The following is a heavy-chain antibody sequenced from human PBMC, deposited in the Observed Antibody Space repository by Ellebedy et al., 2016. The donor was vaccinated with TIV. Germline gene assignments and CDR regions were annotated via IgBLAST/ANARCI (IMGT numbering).Heavy chain of an antibody. J-gene: IGHJ4*02. CDR2: IYPGDSDT. CDR1: GYKFTNYW. CDR3: ARRSVAHSFDS. D-gene: IGHD6-19*01. V-gene: IGHV5-51*01. Sequence: GESLKISCKASGYKFTNYWIGWVRQMPGKGLEWMGIIYPGDSDTRNSPSFQGQVTISADNSIRTAYLQWSSLKASDTAMYYCARRSVAHSFDSWGLGTLVTVSS.